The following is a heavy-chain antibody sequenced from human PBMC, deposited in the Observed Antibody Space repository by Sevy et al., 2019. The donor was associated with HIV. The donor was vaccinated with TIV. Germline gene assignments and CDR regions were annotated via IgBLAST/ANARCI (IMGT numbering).Heavy chain of an antibody. CDR3: ARPSGLSSTSYYHYGMDV. J-gene: IGHJ6*02. D-gene: IGHD2-2*01. Sequence: GESLKISCKGSGYSFTSYWIGWVRQMPGKGLEWMGIIYPGDSDTRYSPSFQGQVTISADKSISTAYLQWSSLKASDTAMYYCARPSGLSSTSYYHYGMDVWGQGTTVTVSS. V-gene: IGHV5-51*01. CDR1: GYSFTSYW. CDR2: IYPGDSDT.